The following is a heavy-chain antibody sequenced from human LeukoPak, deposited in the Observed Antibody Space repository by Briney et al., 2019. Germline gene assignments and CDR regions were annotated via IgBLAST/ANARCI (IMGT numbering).Heavy chain of an antibody. V-gene: IGHV1-69*04. J-gene: IGHJ3*02. Sequence: GSSVKVSCKASGGTFSSYTIGWVRQAPGQGLEWMGRIIPILGIANYAQKSQGRVTITADKSTSTAYMELSSLRSEDTAVYYCARDLVDDAFDIWGQGTMVTVSS. CDR1: GGTFSSYT. CDR2: IIPILGIA. D-gene: IGHD1-26*01. CDR3: ARDLVDDAFDI.